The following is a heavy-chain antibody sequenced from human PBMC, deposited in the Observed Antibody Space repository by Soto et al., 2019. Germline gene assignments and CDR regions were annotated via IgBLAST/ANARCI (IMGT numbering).Heavy chain of an antibody. CDR1: GASIYNGGYF. Sequence: QVQLQESGPGLVRPSQTLSLTCSVSGASIYNGGYFWSWIRQSPGKVLEGIGHIHNSGSPFNNPSPKGRVTTSPDSSMILFALAQTSVAAADTAMYYCARGPATQNVASWGKAILDTVSS. CDR2: IHNSGSP. V-gene: IGHV4-30-4*01. J-gene: IGHJ4*02. CDR3: ARGPATQNVAS.